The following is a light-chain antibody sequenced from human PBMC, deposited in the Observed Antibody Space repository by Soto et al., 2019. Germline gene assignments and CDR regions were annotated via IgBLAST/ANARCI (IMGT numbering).Light chain of an antibody. CDR2: SNN. V-gene: IGLV1-44*01. CDR3: SSYTTIKTVV. CDR1: SSNIGSNT. J-gene: IGLJ2*01. Sequence: QLVLTQPPSASGTPGQRVTISCSGSSSNIGSNTVNWYQQLPGTAPKLLIYSNNQRPSGVPDRFSGSKSGTSASLAISGLQSEDEADYHCSSYTTIKTVVFGGGTKLTVL.